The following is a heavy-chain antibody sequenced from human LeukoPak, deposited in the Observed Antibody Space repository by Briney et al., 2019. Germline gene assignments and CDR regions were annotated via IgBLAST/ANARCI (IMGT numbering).Heavy chain of an antibody. CDR1: GFTFSSYW. CDR2: IRQDGRQK. Sequence: PGGSLRLSCAASGFTFSSYWMSWVRQAPGKGLKWVATIRQDGRQKYYVDSVKGRFTISRDNAKNSLYLQMNSLRAEDTAVYYCARESGSVTSEVDFDYWGQGTLVTVSS. V-gene: IGHV3-7*01. D-gene: IGHD4-17*01. CDR3: ARESGSVTSEVDFDY. J-gene: IGHJ4*02.